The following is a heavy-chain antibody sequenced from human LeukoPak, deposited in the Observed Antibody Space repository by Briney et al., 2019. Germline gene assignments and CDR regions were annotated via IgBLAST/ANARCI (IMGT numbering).Heavy chain of an antibody. CDR3: TAAPNTTPGSLGH. CDR2: SSSSGSST. V-gene: IGHV3-11*01. D-gene: IGHD6-25*01. J-gene: IGHJ4*02. Sequence: PGGSLRLSCAASGFIFSDYYMNWIRQAPGKGLEWVSYSSSSGSSTYYADSVKGRFTISRDYAKNALFLQMNSLRAEDTAVYYCTAAPNTTPGSLGHWGQGTLVTVSS. CDR1: GFIFSDYY.